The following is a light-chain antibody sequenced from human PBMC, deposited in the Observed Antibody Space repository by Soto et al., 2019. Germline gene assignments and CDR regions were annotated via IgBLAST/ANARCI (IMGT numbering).Light chain of an antibody. CDR2: GAS. Sequence: EILMTQSPASLSVSPGDRATLSCRASQSVSSIAGCQQKPGQPPRLLIYGASRRSPNVPARFSGGGSDTEFTLTISTLQSEDIAVYYCQYYDNWRLIFGGGTKVEIK. V-gene: IGKV3-15*01. CDR3: QYYDNWRLI. J-gene: IGKJ4*01. CDR1: QSVSS.